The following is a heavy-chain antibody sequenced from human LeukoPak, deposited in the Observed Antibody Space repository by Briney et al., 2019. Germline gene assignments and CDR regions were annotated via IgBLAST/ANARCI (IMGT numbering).Heavy chain of an antibody. Sequence: SVKVSCKASGGTFSSYAISWVRQAPGQGLEWMGGIIPIFGTANYAQKFQGRVTITADESTSTAYMGLSSLRSEDTAVYYCARGGSDYALKYYFDYWGQGTLVTVSS. J-gene: IGHJ4*02. CDR3: ARGGSDYALKYYFDY. V-gene: IGHV1-69*13. CDR1: GGTFSSYA. CDR2: IIPIFGTA. D-gene: IGHD4-17*01.